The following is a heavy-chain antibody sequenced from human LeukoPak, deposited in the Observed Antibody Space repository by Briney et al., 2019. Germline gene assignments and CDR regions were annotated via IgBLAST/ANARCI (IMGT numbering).Heavy chain of an antibody. Sequence: PGGSLRLSCAASGFSFSTSSMSWVRQTPGKGLEWISYIRGSSTSIYYADSVKGRFTFSRDNARKSPYLQMKDLRVENTVAYFCPRDARSHCGTDACYGPYFDYWVQG. CDR1: GFSFSTSS. CDR3: PRDARSHCGTDACYGPYFDY. CDR2: IRGSSTSI. J-gene: IGHJ4*02. D-gene: IGHD2-2*01. V-gene: IGHV3-48*01.